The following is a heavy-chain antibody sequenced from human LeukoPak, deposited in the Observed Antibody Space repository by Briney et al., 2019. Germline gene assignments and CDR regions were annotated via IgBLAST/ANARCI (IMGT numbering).Heavy chain of an antibody. V-gene: IGHV3-74*01. Sequence: GGSLRLSCAASGFTFSSYAMSWVRQAPGKGLVWVSRINSDGSSTSYADSVKGRFTISRDNAKTTLYLQMNSLRAEDTAVYYCARDVDHSGYDFGYWGQGTLVTVSS. CDR1: GFTFSSYA. D-gene: IGHD5-12*01. J-gene: IGHJ4*02. CDR2: INSDGSST. CDR3: ARDVDHSGYDFGY.